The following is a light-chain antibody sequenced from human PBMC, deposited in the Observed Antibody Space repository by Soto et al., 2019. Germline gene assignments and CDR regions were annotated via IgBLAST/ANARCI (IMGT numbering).Light chain of an antibody. V-gene: IGKV3D-15*01. CDR1: QSVSRN. Sequence: EIVLTQSPGTLSLSPGGRATLSCRASQSVSRNYVAWFHQKPGQAPRLLIYGASSRATGVPDRFSASGSGTEFTLTISSLQSEDFALYYCQQYNNWPSFGPGTKVDIK. J-gene: IGKJ3*01. CDR2: GAS. CDR3: QQYNNWPS.